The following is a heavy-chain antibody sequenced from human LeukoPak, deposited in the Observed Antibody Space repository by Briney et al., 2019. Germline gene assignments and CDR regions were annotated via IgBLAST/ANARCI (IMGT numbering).Heavy chain of an antibody. D-gene: IGHD6-19*01. CDR2: ISGSGGST. Sequence: GGSLRLSCAASEFSVGSNYMTWVRQAPGKGLGWVSAISGSGGSTYYADSVKGRFTISRDNSKNTLYLQMNNLRAEDTAVYYCAKGISGLNYFDYWGQGTLVTVSS. CDR3: AKGISGLNYFDY. V-gene: IGHV3-23*01. CDR1: EFSVGSNY. J-gene: IGHJ4*02.